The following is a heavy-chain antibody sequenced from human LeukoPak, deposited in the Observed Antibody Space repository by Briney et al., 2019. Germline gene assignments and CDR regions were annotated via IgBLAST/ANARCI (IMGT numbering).Heavy chain of an antibody. Sequence: GGSLRLSCAASGFTFSSYAMSWVRQAPGKGLEWVSAISGSGGSTYYADSVKGRFTISRDNSKNTLYLQMNSLRAEDTAVYYCAKAAGYDIAYYYYGTDVWGQGTTVTVSS. CDR3: AKAAGYDIAYYYYGTDV. D-gene: IGHD3-9*01. J-gene: IGHJ6*02. V-gene: IGHV3-23*01. CDR2: ISGSGGST. CDR1: GFTFSSYA.